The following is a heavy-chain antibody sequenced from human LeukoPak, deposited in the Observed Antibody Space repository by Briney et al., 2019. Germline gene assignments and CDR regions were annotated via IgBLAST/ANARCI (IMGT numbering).Heavy chain of an antibody. D-gene: IGHD3-3*01. CDR1: GGSISSYY. CDR3: ARGAYDFWSGYTLDY. Sequence: SETLSLTCTVSGGSISSYYWSWIRQPPGKGLEWIGYTYYSGSTNYNPSLKSRVTISVDTSKNQFSLKLSSVTAADTAVYYCARGAYDFWSGYTLDYWGQGTLVTVSS. V-gene: IGHV4-59*01. J-gene: IGHJ4*02. CDR2: TYYSGST.